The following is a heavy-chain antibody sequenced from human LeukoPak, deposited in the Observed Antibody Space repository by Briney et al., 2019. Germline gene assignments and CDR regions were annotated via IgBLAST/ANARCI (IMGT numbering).Heavy chain of an antibody. Sequence: GGSLRLSCAASGFIFSNYDIYWVRQAPGKGLEWVVFIRYDGINKYYADSVKGRFTISRDNAKNTLYLEMNRLRVEDTAVYYCARDNAYMFDFWGQGTQVTVSS. J-gene: IGHJ4*02. CDR2: IRYDGINK. CDR1: GFIFSNYD. D-gene: IGHD4-11*01. V-gene: IGHV3-30*02. CDR3: ARDNAYMFDF.